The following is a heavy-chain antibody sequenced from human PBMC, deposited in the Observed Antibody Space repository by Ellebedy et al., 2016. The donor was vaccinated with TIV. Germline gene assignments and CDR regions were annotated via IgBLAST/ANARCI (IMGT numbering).Heavy chain of an antibody. V-gene: IGHV3-7*01. D-gene: IGHD2-21*01. CDR1: GFTFSTYW. CDR2: TKQDGSVQ. Sequence: GESLKISCAASGFTFSTYWKGWVRQAAGTGLEGVANTKQDGSVQYYVDSVMGRFTISRDKAKNSLYLQMDSLRAEDTAVYYCAREVWYPAYWGQGTLVTVSS. J-gene: IGHJ4*02. CDR3: AREVWYPAY.